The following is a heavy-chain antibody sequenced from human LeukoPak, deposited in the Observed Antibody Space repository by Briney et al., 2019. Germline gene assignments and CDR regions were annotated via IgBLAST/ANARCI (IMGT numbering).Heavy chain of an antibody. CDR2: ISWDGGST. CDR3: ARDAFDI. Sequence: GGSLRLSCAASGFTFDDYTMHWVRQAPGKGLEWVSLISWDGGSTYYADSVKGRFTISRDNAKNSLYLQMNSLRAEDTAVYYCARDAFDIWGQGTMVTISS. CDR1: GFTFDDYT. J-gene: IGHJ3*02. V-gene: IGHV3-43*01.